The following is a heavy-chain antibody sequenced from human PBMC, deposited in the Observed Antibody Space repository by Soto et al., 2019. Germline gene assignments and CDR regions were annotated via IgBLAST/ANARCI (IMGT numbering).Heavy chain of an antibody. J-gene: IGHJ6*02. V-gene: IGHV4-30-4*01. D-gene: IGHD3-9*01. Sequence: QVQLQESGPGLVKPSQTLSLTCTVSGGSISSGDYYWSWIRQPPGKGLEWIGYIYYSGSTYYNPSLKSRVTISVDTSKNQFSLKLSSVTAADTAVYYCARARSQGYFDWIYGMDVWGQGTTVTVSS. CDR1: GGSISSGDYY. CDR2: IYYSGST. CDR3: ARARSQGYFDWIYGMDV.